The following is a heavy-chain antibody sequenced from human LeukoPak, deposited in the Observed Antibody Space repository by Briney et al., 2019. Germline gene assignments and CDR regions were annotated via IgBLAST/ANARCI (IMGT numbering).Heavy chain of an antibody. J-gene: IGHJ6*01. D-gene: IGHD1-7*01. Sequence: PGESLKISCKGTGYSFTSYWIGWVRQMPGKGLEWMGIIYPGDSDTRYSPSFQGQVTISADKPISTAYLQWSSLKASDTAKYYRATRVLKGGGWNSYYYYGMDVWGQGAKVAVS. CDR1: GYSFTSYW. V-gene: IGHV5-51*01. CDR3: ATRVLKGGGWNSYYYYGMDV. CDR2: IYPGDSDT.